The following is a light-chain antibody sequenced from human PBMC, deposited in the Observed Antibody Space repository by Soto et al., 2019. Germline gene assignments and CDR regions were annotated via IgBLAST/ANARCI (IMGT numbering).Light chain of an antibody. Sequence: EVVLTQSPGTLSLSPGERATLSCRASQSVSSNFFTWYQQKPGQAPRLLIYGASNRATGIPDRFSGSGSGTDFTLIINRLEPEDFAVYYCHQYGRSPSFGGGTKVQIK. J-gene: IGKJ4*01. CDR1: QSVSSNF. CDR2: GAS. CDR3: HQYGRSPS. V-gene: IGKV3-20*01.